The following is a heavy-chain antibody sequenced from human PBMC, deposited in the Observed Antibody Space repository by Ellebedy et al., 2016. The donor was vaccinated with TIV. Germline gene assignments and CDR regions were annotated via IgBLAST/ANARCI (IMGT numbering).Heavy chain of an antibody. J-gene: IGHJ4*02. CDR3: TREVAVDYYFDY. CDR2: ISSSSRYR. V-gene: IGHV3-21*01. D-gene: IGHD6-19*01. Sequence: GGSLRLSXTASGFTFSSYSMNWVRQAPGKGLEWVSSISSSSRYRYDADSVKGRFTISRDNAKNSLYLQMNSLRAEDTAVYYCTREVAVDYYFDYWGQGTLVTVSS. CDR1: GFTFSSYS.